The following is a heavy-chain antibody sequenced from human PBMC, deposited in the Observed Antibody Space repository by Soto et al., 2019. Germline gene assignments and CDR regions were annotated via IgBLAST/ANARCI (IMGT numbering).Heavy chain of an antibody. CDR1: GYTFIHYA. V-gene: IGHV1-3*01. CDR3: ARSGYSSGWYHWYFDF. Sequence: QVQLVQSGAEVEKPGASVKASCKASGYTFIHYAIHWVRQAPGQRLEWMGWINGGNGNTKYSQKFQGRVTITMDTSARTAYMELISLRSEDTAVYFYARSGYSSGWYHWYFDFWGRGTLVTVSS. CDR2: INGGNGNT. D-gene: IGHD6-19*01. J-gene: IGHJ2*01.